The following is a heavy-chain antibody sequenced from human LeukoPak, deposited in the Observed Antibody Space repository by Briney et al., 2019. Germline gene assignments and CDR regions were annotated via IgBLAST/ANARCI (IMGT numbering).Heavy chain of an antibody. CDR1: GFTFSTYT. D-gene: IGHD1-14*01. CDR3: ARGTLNIPGEHGAFDY. CDR2: ISSRSSYI. Sequence: GGSLRLSCAASGFTFSTYTMNWVRQAPGKGLEWVSSISSRSSYIYYADSVKGRFTISRDNAKNSLYLQMNSLRAEDTAVYYCARGTLNIPGEHGAFDYWGQGTLVTVSS. V-gene: IGHV3-21*01. J-gene: IGHJ4*02.